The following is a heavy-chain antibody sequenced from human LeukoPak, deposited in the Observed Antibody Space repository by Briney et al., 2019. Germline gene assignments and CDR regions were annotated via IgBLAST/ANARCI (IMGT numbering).Heavy chain of an antibody. CDR2: ISGSGSPM. CDR1: GFIFNNYE. CDR3: ARDRGISAGSDFDY. J-gene: IGHJ4*02. D-gene: IGHD6-13*01. Sequence: GGCLRLSCAASGFIFNNYEMNWVRQALGTGLEWVSSISGSGSPMYYADSVKGRFIISRDNAKDSVSLQMNSLRAEDTAVYFCARDRGISAGSDFDYWGQGTLVTVSS. V-gene: IGHV3-48*03.